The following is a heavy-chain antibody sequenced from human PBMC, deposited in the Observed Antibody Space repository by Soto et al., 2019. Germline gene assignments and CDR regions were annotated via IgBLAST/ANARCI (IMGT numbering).Heavy chain of an antibody. D-gene: IGHD3-22*01. V-gene: IGHV1-24*01. J-gene: IGHJ4*02. CDR3: ATAVPHYYYSSGYHALFYY. CDR1: GYTLTELS. Sequence: ASVKVSCKVSGYTLTELSMHWVRQAPGKGLEWMGGFDPEDGETIYAQKFQGRVAMTEDTSTDTAYMELSSLRSEDTAVYYCATAVPHYYYSSGYHALFYYWGQGTLVTVSS. CDR2: FDPEDGET.